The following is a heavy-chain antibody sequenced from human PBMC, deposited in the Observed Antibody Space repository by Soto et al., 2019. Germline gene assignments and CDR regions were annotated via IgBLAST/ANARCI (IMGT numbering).Heavy chain of an antibody. CDR2: IYSSGST. CDR1: GASINNYY. D-gene: IGHD6-19*01. V-gene: IGHV4-59*01. J-gene: IGHJ4*02. CDR3: ARFSGWYSAFDY. Sequence: SETLSLTCTVSGASINNYYWSWIRQAPGKGLEWIGYIYSSGSTNYNPSLKSRVTISVDTSKSDFSLKLTSVTAADTAVYYCARFSGWYSAFDYWGQGTPVPVSS.